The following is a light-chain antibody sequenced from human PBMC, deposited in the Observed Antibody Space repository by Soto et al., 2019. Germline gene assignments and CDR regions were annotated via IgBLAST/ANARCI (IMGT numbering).Light chain of an antibody. CDR2: DVS. CDR1: QSITTW. V-gene: IGKV1-5*01. Sequence: IPITQSPFPGSACVGGRVTITCRASQSITTWLAWYQQRPGKAPKLLIYDVSSLQSGVPSRFSGSGSGTEFTLTISSLQPDDFATYYCQHYKMYSPWTFGQGTQ. J-gene: IGKJ1*01. CDR3: QHYKMYSPWT.